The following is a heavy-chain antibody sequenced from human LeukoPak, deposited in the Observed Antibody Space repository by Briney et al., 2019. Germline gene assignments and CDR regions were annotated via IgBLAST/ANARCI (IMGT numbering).Heavy chain of an antibody. CDR1: GYTFTSYG. CDR2: ISAYNGNT. CDR3: ARGPQVSSGSYYPGY. D-gene: IGHD1-26*01. J-gene: IGHJ4*02. V-gene: IGHV1-18*01. Sequence: ASVKVSCKASGYTFTSYGISWVRQAPRQGLEWMGWISAYNGNTNYAQKLQGRVTMITDTSTSTAYMELRSLRSDDTAVYYCARGPQVSSGSYYPGYWGQGTLVTVSS.